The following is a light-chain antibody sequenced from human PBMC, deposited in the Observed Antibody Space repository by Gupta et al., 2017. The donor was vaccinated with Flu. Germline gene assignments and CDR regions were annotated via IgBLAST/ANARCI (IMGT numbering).Light chain of an antibody. CDR3: HSQYTTNNNQEV. V-gene: IGLV3-19*01. Sequence: QTVRTTCQCDSIGNAYEIWYQHKPGQAPGLVIYDKNIRRAGVPERFSGSTSGATSAFTITAAQAEEEAAYYCHSQYTTNNNQEVFGGGTKLTVL. CDR2: DKN. CDR1: SIGNAY. J-gene: IGLJ2*01.